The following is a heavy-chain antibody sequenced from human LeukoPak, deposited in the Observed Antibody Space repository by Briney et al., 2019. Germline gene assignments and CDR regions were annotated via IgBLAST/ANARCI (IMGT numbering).Heavy chain of an antibody. D-gene: IGHD2-15*01. V-gene: IGHV3-23*01. CDR2: ISGSGGST. CDR1: GFTFSSYA. CDR3: AKDLGCCGGSCYDAFDI. J-gene: IGHJ3*02. Sequence: QPGGSLRLSCAASGFTFSSYAMSWVRQAPGKGLEWVSAISGSGGSTYYADSVKGRFTISRDNSKNPLYLQMNSLRAEDTAVYYCAKDLGCCGGSCYDAFDIWGQGTMVTVSS.